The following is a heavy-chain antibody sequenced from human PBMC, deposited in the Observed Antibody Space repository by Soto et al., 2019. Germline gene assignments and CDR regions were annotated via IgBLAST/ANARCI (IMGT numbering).Heavy chain of an antibody. Sequence: QVQLHESGPGLVKPSETLSLTCTVSGGSISTYYWSWIRQPPGKGLEWIGYIYYSGSTSYNPSLKSRVPISVDTSKTQFSLKLRSVTAADTAVDYCASDRSSGWDQGYGMDVWGQGTTVTVSS. V-gene: IGHV4-59*01. D-gene: IGHD6-19*01. J-gene: IGHJ6*02. CDR3: ASDRSSGWDQGYGMDV. CDR1: GGSISTYY. CDR2: IYYSGST.